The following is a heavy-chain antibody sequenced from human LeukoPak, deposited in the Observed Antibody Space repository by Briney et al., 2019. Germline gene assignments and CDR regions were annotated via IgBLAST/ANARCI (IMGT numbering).Heavy chain of an antibody. CDR2: IGREGRAK. V-gene: IGHV3-30*03. CDR1: GFTFSSHG. CDR3: AREATWGNWYFDL. Sequence: GGSLRLSCAASGFTFSSHGMHWVRQAPGKGLEWVAVIGREGRAKYYADSVKGRFTLSRDNSINTYLEMNSLRDEDTAVYYCAREATWGNWYFDLWGRGTLVTVSS. D-gene: IGHD3-16*01. J-gene: IGHJ2*01.